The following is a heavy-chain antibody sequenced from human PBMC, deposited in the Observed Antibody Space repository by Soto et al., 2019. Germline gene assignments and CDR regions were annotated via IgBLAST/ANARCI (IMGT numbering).Heavy chain of an antibody. CDR1: GFSFRSYG. Sequence: QVHLVESGGGVVQPGKSLRLSCEASGFSFRSYGLHWGRQAPGKGLEWIGLISYDGRNQFYADSVRGRFTISRANSNNTLYLQMTSLRVADTAVYYCAKDLFSGGSYPNWFDPWGHGTLVTVSS. CDR3: AKDLFSGGSYPNWFDP. D-gene: IGHD1-26*01. CDR2: ISYDGRNQ. V-gene: IGHV3-30*18. J-gene: IGHJ5*02.